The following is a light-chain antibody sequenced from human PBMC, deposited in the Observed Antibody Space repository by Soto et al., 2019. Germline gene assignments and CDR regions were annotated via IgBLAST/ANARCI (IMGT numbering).Light chain of an antibody. CDR2: DGS. J-gene: IGKJ1*01. CDR1: QSVGSSY. V-gene: IGKV3-20*01. CDR3: QQFGSSPET. Sequence: EVVLTQSPGILSLSPGERATLSCRASQSVGSSYLAWYQQKPGQAPRLLIYDGSNRARGIPDRFSGSGSGTDFTLTITTLEPEDFAVYYCQQFGSSPETFDQGTKVEAK.